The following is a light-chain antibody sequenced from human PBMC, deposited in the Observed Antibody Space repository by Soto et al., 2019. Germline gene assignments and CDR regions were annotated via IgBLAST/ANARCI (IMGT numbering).Light chain of an antibody. J-gene: IGKJ2*01. Sequence: ELVLTQSPVTLSLSPGERATLSCRASEIVTSSYLAWYQQKPGQPPRLLIYGASDRAAGIPDRFSGSGSGTDFTLPISRLEPADFAVYYCQQYDTSLWAYTFGQGTKLEIK. CDR1: EIVTSSY. V-gene: IGKV3-20*01. CDR2: GAS. CDR3: QQYDTSLWAYT.